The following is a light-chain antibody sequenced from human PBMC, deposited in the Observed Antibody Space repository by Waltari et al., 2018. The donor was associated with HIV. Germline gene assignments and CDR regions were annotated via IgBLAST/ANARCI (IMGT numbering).Light chain of an antibody. J-gene: IGLJ2*01. Sequence: SFVLTQPPSVSVAPGQTARSTCGGNNIGDKTVHWYQQKPGQAPLLVVYDDSDRPSGIPERFSGSNSWNTATLTISRVEAGDEADYYCQVWDASSDHLVIFGGGTKLTVL. CDR1: NIGDKT. CDR3: QVWDASSDHLVI. V-gene: IGLV3-21*02. CDR2: DDS.